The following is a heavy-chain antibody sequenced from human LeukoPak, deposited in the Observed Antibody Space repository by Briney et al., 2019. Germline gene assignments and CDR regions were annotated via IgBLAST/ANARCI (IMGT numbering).Heavy chain of an antibody. Sequence: ASVKVSCMASGYTFTGHYMHWVRQAPGQGLEWMGWINPNSGGTNYAQTFKGRITMTSYTTITAAYIEKSRLTADDRAGYYCARVSRRSSAVLLLDYWGQGTLVTVSS. D-gene: IGHD4/OR15-4a*01. CDR3: ARVSRRSSAVLLLDY. J-gene: IGHJ4*02. CDR1: GYTFTGHY. V-gene: IGHV1-2*02. CDR2: INPNSGGT.